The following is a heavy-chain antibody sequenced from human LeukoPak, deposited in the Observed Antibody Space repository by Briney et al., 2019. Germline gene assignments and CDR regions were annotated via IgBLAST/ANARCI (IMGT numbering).Heavy chain of an antibody. J-gene: IGHJ6*03. Sequence: GGSLRLSCVASGFTFSSYWMTWVRQAPGKGLEWVANIKTDGSQIYYVDSVKGRFTISRDNAKNSLYLQMNSLRAEDTAVYYCARLTGITGTTYYYYYMDVWGKGTTVTVSS. V-gene: IGHV3-7*01. CDR1: GFTFSSYW. CDR2: IKTDGSQI. CDR3: ARLTGITGTTYYYYYMDV. D-gene: IGHD1-14*01.